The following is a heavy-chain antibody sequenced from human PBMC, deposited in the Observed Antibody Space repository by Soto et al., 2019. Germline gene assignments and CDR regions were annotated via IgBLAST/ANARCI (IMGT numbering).Heavy chain of an antibody. CDR1: GYTFTSYG. V-gene: IGHV1-18*01. Sequence: ASVKVSCKASGYTFTSYGISWVRQAPGQGLEWMGWISAYNGNTNYAQKLQGRVTMTTDTSTSTAYMELRSLRSDDTAVYYCARGSGVVTMVRGAEPGEAFDIWGQGTMVTVSS. J-gene: IGHJ3*02. D-gene: IGHD3-10*01. CDR3: ARGSGVVTMVRGAEPGEAFDI. CDR2: ISAYNGNT.